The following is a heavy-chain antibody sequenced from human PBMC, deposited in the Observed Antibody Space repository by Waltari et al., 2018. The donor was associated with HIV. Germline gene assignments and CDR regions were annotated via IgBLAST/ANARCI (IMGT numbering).Heavy chain of an antibody. V-gene: IGHV4-34*01. CDR3: ARGDYDYVWGSYLGY. D-gene: IGHD3-16*02. J-gene: IGHJ4*02. CDR1: GGSFSGYY. Sequence: QVQLQQWGAGLLKPSETLSLTCAVYGGSFSGYYWSWIRQPPGKGLEWLGEINHSGRTNYNPALKSRVTISVDTSKNQFSLKLSSVTAADTAVYYCARGDYDYVWGSYLGYWGQGTLVTVSS. CDR2: INHSGRT.